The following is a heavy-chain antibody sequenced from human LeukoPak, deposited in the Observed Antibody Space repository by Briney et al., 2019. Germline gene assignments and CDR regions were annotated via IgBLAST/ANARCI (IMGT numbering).Heavy chain of an antibody. CDR1: GGSFSGYY. Sequence: SETLSLTCAVYGGSFSGYYWSWIRQPPGKGLEWIGEINHSGSTNYNPSLKSRVTISVDTSKNQFSLKLSSVTAADTAVYYCARNLLWFRSLGYWGQGTLVTVSS. CDR3: ARNLLWFRSLGY. V-gene: IGHV4-34*01. D-gene: IGHD3-10*01. J-gene: IGHJ4*02. CDR2: INHSGST.